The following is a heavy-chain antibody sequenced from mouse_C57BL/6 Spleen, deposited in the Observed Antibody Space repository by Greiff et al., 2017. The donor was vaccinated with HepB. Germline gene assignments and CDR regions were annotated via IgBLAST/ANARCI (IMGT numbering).Heavy chain of an antibody. V-gene: IGHV14-2*01. J-gene: IGHJ1*03. Sequence: EVKLQESGAELVKPGASVKLSCTASGFNIKDYYMHWVKQRTEQGLEWIGRIDPEDGETKYAPKFQGKATITADTSSNTAYLQLSSLTSEDTAVYYCARSIITTVVEGYFDVWGTGTTVTVSS. CDR1: GFNIKDYY. CDR3: ARSIITTVVEGYFDV. D-gene: IGHD1-1*01. CDR2: IDPEDGET.